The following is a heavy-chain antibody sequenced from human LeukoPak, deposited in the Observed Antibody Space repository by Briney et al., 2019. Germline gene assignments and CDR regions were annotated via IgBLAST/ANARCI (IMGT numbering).Heavy chain of an antibody. CDR1: GGTFSSYA. Sequence: ASVKVSCKASGGTFSSYAISWVRQAPGQGLEWMGGIIPIFGTANYAQKFQGRVTITADESTSTAYMELSSLRSEDTAVYYCARAMASIAAAGTNYYYYMDVRAKGPRSPSP. CDR3: ARAMASIAAAGTNYYYYMDV. V-gene: IGHV1-69*13. J-gene: IGHJ6*03. CDR2: IIPIFGTA. D-gene: IGHD6-13*01.